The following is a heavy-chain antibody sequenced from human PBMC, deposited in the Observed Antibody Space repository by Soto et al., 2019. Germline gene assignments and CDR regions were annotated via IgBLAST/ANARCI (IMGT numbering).Heavy chain of an antibody. CDR2: IYATGTT. CDR1: GASISGFY. V-gene: IGHV4-4*07. J-gene: IGHJ5*02. Sequence: SETLSLTCTVSGASISGFYWSWIRKSAGKGLEWIGRIYATGTTDYNPSLKSRVMMSVDTAKKQFSLKLRSVTAADTAVYYCVRDGTKTLRDWFDPWGQGISVTVSS. D-gene: IGHD1-1*01. CDR3: VRDGTKTLRDWFDP.